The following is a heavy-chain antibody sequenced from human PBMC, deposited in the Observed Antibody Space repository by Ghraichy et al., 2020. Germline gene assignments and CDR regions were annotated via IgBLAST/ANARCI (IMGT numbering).Heavy chain of an antibody. D-gene: IGHD3-22*01. CDR2: IYYSGST. Sequence: SETLSLTCTVSGGSISSSSYYWGWIRQPPGKGLEWIGSIYYSGSTYYNPSLKSRVTISVDTSKNQFSLKLSSVTAADTAVYYCARQKGSGDSSGDLAEYVQHWGQGTLVTVSS. J-gene: IGHJ1*01. CDR3: ARQKGSGDSSGDLAEYVQH. V-gene: IGHV4-39*01. CDR1: GGSISSSSYY.